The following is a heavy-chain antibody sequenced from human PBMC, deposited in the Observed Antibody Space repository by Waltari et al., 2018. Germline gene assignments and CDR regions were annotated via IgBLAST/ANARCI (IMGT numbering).Heavy chain of an antibody. CDR1: GFRVKKHG. CDR2: IDVTGSTT. CDR3: AKPLGASDS. Sequence: EVQLLESGGGLVQPGGVLKPSWVGSGFRVKKHGMTWVRQFPIKGLEWISGIDVTGSTTYYADSVRGRFTISRDNVKSTLTLQMNNLRADDTAVYYCAKPLGASDSWGRGTLVTVSS. J-gene: IGHJ4*02. V-gene: IGHV3-23*01. D-gene: IGHD3-16*01.